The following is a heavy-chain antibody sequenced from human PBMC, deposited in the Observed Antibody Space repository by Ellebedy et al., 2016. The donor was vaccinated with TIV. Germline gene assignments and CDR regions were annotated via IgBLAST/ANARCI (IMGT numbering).Heavy chain of an antibody. Sequence: GESLKISCAASGFTFSSYAMSWVRQAPGKGLEWVSAISGSGGSTYYADSVKGRFTISRDNSKNTLYLQMNSLRAEDTAVYYCANPPEYYDSSGYYHLPGSWGQGTLVTVST. CDR2: ISGSGGST. D-gene: IGHD3-22*01. J-gene: IGHJ4*02. CDR1: GFTFSSYA. V-gene: IGHV3-23*01. CDR3: ANPPEYYDSSGYYHLPGS.